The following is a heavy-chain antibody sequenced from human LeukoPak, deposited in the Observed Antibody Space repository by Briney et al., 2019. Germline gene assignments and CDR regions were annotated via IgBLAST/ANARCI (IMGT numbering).Heavy chain of an antibody. D-gene: IGHD2-2*02. J-gene: IGHJ3*02. V-gene: IGHV1-2*02. CDR1: GYTFTGYY. Sequence: ASVKVSCKASGYTFTGYYMHWVRQAPGQGLEWMGWINPNSGGTNYAQKFQGRVTMTRDTSISTAYMELSRLRSDDTAVYYCALTPRYCSSTSCYMGAFDIWGQGTMVTVSS. CDR3: ALTPRYCSSTSCYMGAFDI. CDR2: INPNSGGT.